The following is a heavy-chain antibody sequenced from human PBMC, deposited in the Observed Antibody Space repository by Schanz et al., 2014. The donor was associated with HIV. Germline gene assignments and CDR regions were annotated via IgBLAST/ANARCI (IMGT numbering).Heavy chain of an antibody. V-gene: IGHV3-33*01. Sequence: QVQLEQSGGGVVQPGRSLRLSCAASGFTFSTYGMHWVRQAPGKGLEWVAVIWYDGSNKYYADSVKGRFTISRDNAKNSLYLQMNSLRPEDTAVYYCAREYYSRNWNWFDPWGQGTLVTVSS. CDR3: AREYYSRNWNWFDP. D-gene: IGHD6-13*01. J-gene: IGHJ5*02. CDR1: GFTFSTYG. CDR2: IWYDGSNK.